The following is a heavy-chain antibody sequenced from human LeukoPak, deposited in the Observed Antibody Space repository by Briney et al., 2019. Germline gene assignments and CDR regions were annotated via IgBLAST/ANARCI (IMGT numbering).Heavy chain of an antibody. CDR1: GGSISSSY. V-gene: IGHV4-59*08. CDR3: ARRQIYFDY. J-gene: IGHJ4*02. CDR2: IYNTGTT. Sequence: PSETLSLTCNVSGGSISSSYWSWIRQPPGKGLEWVGYIYNTGTTNYNPSLNSRVTISVDTSKNQLSLRLSSVTAADTAVYYCARRQIYFDYWGQGTLVTVSS.